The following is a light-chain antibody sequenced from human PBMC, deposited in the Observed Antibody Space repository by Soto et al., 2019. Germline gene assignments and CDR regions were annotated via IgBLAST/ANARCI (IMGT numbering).Light chain of an antibody. CDR2: KAS. J-gene: IGKJ1*01. Sequence: DIQMTHSPSSLSASVGDRVTISCRGSQGISSWLAWYQQKPGKAPRLLIYKASSLASGVPSRFSGSGSGTEFTLTISSLQPDDFATYYCQQYRTFGQGTKVDIK. V-gene: IGKV1-5*03. CDR3: QQYRT. CDR1: QGISSW.